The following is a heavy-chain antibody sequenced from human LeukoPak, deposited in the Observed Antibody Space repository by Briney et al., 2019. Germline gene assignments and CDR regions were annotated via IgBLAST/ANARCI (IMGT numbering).Heavy chain of an antibody. CDR1: VFTFSSYA. D-gene: IGHD2-2*01. CDR2: ISGSGDNT. Sequence: GGSLRLSCAASVFTFSSYAMTSVRQAPGKGLEWVSSISGSGDNTCYVDSLKGRFTISRDNSENTLYLQMNSLRAEDTAIYYCAKQSVDARGYMDVWGKGTTVTVSS. V-gene: IGHV3-23*01. J-gene: IGHJ6*03. CDR3: AKQSVDARGYMDV.